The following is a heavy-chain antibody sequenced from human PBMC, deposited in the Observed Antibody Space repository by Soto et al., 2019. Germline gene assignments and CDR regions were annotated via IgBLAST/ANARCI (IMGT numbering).Heavy chain of an antibody. CDR2: ISNSGRT. Sequence: NPSETLSLTCAVFGGSFSDSYWSWIRQSPGKGLEWIGEISNSGRTYYNPSLKSRVTISGDTSKNQFSLEVRSVAAADTGTYYCARGRPAIATRWFDSWGQGILVTVSS. V-gene: IGHV4-34*01. CDR1: GGSFSDSY. D-gene: IGHD1-1*01. CDR3: ARGRPAIATRWFDS. J-gene: IGHJ5*01.